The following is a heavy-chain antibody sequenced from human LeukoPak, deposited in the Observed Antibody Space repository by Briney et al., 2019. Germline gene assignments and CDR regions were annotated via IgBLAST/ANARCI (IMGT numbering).Heavy chain of an antibody. D-gene: IGHD3-10*01. Sequence: GGSLRLSCAASGFTVSSNYMSWVRQAPGRGLEWVSVIHSGGSTYYADSVKGRFTISRDNSKNTLHLQMNSLRAEDTAVYYCARDGRGENWFDPWGQGTLVTVSS. V-gene: IGHV3-53*01. CDR1: GFTVSSNY. CDR3: ARDGRGENWFDP. CDR2: IHSGGST. J-gene: IGHJ5*02.